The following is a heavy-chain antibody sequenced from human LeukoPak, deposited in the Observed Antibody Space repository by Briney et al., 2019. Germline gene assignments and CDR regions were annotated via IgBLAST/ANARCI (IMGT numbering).Heavy chain of an antibody. D-gene: IGHD6-13*01. V-gene: IGHV3-66*01. CDR3: ARVAAAGPFDY. Sequence: GGSLRLSCAVSGITLSNYGMSWVRQAPGKGPEWVSVIYSGGSTHYADTYYADSVKGRFTISRDNSKNTLYLQMNSLRAEDTAVYYCARVAAAGPFDYWGQGTLVTVSS. CDR2: IYSGGST. CDR1: GITLSNYG. J-gene: IGHJ4*02.